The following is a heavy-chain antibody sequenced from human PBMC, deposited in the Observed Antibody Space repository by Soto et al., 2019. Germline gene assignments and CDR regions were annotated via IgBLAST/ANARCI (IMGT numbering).Heavy chain of an antibody. CDR1: GFTVSSNY. Sequence: EVQLVESGGGLVQPGGSQRLSCAASGFTVSSNYMTWVRQAPGTGLEWVSTIYSGGSTYYADSVRGRFTISRDNSKNTLYLQMNSLRAEDTAMYFCARDYYDSSGHLLAFDIWGQGTMVTVSS. CDR2: IYSGGST. CDR3: ARDYYDSSGHLLAFDI. V-gene: IGHV3-66*01. J-gene: IGHJ3*02. D-gene: IGHD3-22*01.